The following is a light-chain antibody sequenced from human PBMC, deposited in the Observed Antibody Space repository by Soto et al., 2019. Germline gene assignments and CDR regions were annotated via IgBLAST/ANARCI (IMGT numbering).Light chain of an antibody. Sequence: DIQMTQSPSTLSASVGDRVTITGRASQSISSWLAWYQQKPGKAPKLLIYDASSLESGVPSRFSGSGSGTEFTLTISSLQPDDFATYDCQQYNSYSAFGQGTKVEIK. CDR3: QQYNSYSA. V-gene: IGKV1-5*01. CDR1: QSISSW. J-gene: IGKJ1*01. CDR2: DAS.